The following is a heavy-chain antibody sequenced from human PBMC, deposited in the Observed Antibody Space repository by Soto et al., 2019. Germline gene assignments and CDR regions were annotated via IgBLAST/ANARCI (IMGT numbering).Heavy chain of an antibody. Sequence: QVPLVESGGGLVQPGGSLRLSCAASGFTFSDYYMSWIRQAPGKGLEWVSYISSSGSTIYYADSVKGRFTISRDNAKTSLYLQMNSLRAEDTAVYYCAREVYRRSLPTYYYSYGMDVWGQGTTVTVSS. CDR2: ISSSGSTI. J-gene: IGHJ6*02. V-gene: IGHV3-11*01. D-gene: IGHD2-8*01. CDR3: AREVYRRSLPTYYYSYGMDV. CDR1: GFTFSDYY.